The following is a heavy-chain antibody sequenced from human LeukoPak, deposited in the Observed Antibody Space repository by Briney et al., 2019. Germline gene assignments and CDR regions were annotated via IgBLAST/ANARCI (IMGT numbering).Heavy chain of an antibody. Sequence: SETLSLTCTVSGGSISGHFWSWIRPPPGKGLAWIGFVSYSGDTNYSPSFNGRVTISLDTSKSQFSLNLNSVTAADTAVHFCARGGASSRYFGYWGQGTLVTVSS. CDR3: ARGGASSRYFGY. CDR2: VSYSGDT. D-gene: IGHD1-26*01. CDR1: GGSISGHF. J-gene: IGHJ4*02. V-gene: IGHV4-59*11.